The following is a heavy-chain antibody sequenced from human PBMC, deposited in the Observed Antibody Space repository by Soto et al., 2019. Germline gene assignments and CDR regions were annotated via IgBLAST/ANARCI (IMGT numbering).Heavy chain of an antibody. Sequence: QVQLVQSGAEVKKPGASVKVSCKASGYTFTSYDINWVRQATGQGLEWMGWMNPNSGNTGYAQKFQGRVTRTRNTSISTAYMELRSLKSDNTAVYYCARGCRQGRGDWFDPWGQGTLVTVSS. V-gene: IGHV1-8*01. CDR3: ARGCRQGRGDWFDP. CDR1: GYTFTSYD. CDR2: MNPNSGNT. J-gene: IGHJ5*02.